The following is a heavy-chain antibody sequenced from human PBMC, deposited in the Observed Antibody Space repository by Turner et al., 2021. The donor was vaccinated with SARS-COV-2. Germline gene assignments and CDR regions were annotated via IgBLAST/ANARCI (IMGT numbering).Heavy chain of an antibody. Sequence: QLQLQESGPGLVTPSETLSLTCPVSGCSISSSSYYWGWIRQPPGKGLEWIGSIYYSGSTYYNPSLKSRVTISVDTSKNQFSLKLSSVTAADTAVYYCAGEVVVLTTTHYGMDVWGQGTTVTVSS. V-gene: IGHV4-39*01. CDR3: AGEVVVLTTTHYGMDV. J-gene: IGHJ6*02. CDR2: IYYSGST. D-gene: IGHD1-26*01. CDR1: GCSISSSSYY.